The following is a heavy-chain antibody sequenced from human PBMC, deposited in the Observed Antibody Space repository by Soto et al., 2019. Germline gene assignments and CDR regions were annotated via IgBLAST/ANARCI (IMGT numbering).Heavy chain of an antibody. J-gene: IGHJ4*02. CDR2: LSYDGGNK. Sequence: QVQLLESGGGMVQPGRSLRLSCAASGFTFSSYGMHWVSQAPGKGLEWVAVLSYDGGNKYYAGSVKGRFTISRDNSKSTLYLQMNSLRAEDTAVYYCAKGGGRDGYNSNYFDYWGQGTLVTVSS. D-gene: IGHD5-12*01. CDR1: GFTFSSYG. CDR3: AKGGGRDGYNSNYFDY. V-gene: IGHV3-30*18.